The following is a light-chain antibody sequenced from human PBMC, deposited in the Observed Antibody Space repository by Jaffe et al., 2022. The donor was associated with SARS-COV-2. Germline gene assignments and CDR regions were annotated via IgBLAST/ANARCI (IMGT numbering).Light chain of an antibody. Sequence: QSALTQPASVSGSPGQSITIPCTGTSSDVGSYNLVSWYQQHPGKAPKFLIYEGSKRPSGVSYRFSGSTSGNTASLTISGLQAEDEADYYCCSYARSSTWVFGGGTKLTVL. J-gene: IGLJ3*02. V-gene: IGLV2-23*01. CDR1: SSDVGSYNL. CDR3: CSYARSSTWV. CDR2: EGS.